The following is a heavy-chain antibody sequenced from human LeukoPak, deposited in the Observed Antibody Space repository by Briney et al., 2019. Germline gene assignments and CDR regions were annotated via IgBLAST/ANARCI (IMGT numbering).Heavy chain of an antibody. D-gene: IGHD2-2*01. V-gene: IGHV3-53*01. CDR3: ARLHLPARGCFDP. Sequence: GGSLRLSCAASGFTVSSNYMSWVRQAPGKGLEWVSVSYSGGSTYYADSVKGRFTISRDNSKNTLYLQMHSLRAEDTAVYYCARLHLPARGCFDPWGQGTLVTVSS. J-gene: IGHJ5*02. CDR2: SYSGGST. CDR1: GFTVSSNY.